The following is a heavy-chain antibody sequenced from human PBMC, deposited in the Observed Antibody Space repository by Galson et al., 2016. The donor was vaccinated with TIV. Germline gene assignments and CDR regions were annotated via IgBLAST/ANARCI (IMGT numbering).Heavy chain of an antibody. J-gene: IGHJ5*02. Sequence: SVKVSCKASGYTFTDYYLHWVRQAPGQGLEFIGWINPNSGGTKYTQKFQGRVTMTRDTSISTVYMELNILKSDDTALYYCARTIYSSTSRSAGYFDPWGRGTLVTVSS. CDR3: ARTIYSSTSRSAGYFDP. CDR2: INPNSGGT. V-gene: IGHV1-2*02. D-gene: IGHD2-2*01. CDR1: GYTFTDYY.